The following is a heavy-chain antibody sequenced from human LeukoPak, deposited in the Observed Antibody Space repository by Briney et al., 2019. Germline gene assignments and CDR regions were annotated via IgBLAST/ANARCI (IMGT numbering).Heavy chain of an antibody. Sequence: NSSETLSLTCTVSGVSISSYYWSWLRQPAGKGLEGIGRIDPSGSIIYNPSLKSRVTISVDKSKNHLSLKVSSVTAADTAVYYCARVKSSTRGPYYHYYMDVWGKGTTVIVSS. CDR1: GVSISSYY. J-gene: IGHJ6*03. D-gene: IGHD3-10*01. CDR3: ARVKSSTRGPYYHYYMDV. V-gene: IGHV4-4*07. CDR2: IDPSGSI.